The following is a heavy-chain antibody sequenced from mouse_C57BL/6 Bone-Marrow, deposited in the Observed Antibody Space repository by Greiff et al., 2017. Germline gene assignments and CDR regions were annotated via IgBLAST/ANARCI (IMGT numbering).Heavy chain of an antibody. CDR2: IYPGSGST. D-gene: IGHD1-1*01. Sequence: QVQLQQPGAELVKPGASVKMSCKASGYTFTSYWITWVKQRPGQGLAWIGDIYPGSGSTNYNEKFKSKATLTVDTSSSTAYMQLSSLTSADSAVYYCARDITTVVASMDYWGQGTSVTVSS. CDR3: ARDITTVVASMDY. V-gene: IGHV1-55*01. CDR1: GYTFTSYW. J-gene: IGHJ4*01.